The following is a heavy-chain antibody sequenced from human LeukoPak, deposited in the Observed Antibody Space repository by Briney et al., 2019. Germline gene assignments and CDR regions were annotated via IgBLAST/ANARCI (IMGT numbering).Heavy chain of an antibody. D-gene: IGHD3-3*01. V-gene: IGHV4-38-2*01. CDR2: IYHSGST. CDR1: GYSISSGYY. CDR3: ASRRITIFGVASNDAFDI. Sequence: PSETLSLTCAVSGYSISSGYYWGWIRQPPGKGLEWIGSIYHSGSTYYNPSLKSRVTISVDTSKNQFSLKLSSVTAADTAVYSCASRRITIFGVASNDAFDIWGQGTMVTVSS. J-gene: IGHJ3*02.